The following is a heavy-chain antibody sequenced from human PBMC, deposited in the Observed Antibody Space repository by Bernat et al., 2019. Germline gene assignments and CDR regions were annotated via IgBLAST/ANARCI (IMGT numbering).Heavy chain of an antibody. J-gene: IGHJ4*02. CDR1: GFTFSDHY. Sequence: EVQLVESGGGLVQPGGSLRLSCAASGFTFSDHYMDWVRQAPGMGLEWIGRSRNKANSYSTEYAASVKGRLTVSRDVSNSLLYLQMNSLNTEDTAVYHCARSDFSGYPNFWGQGTLVTVSS. V-gene: IGHV3-72*01. D-gene: IGHD3-22*01. CDR2: SRNKANSYST. CDR3: ARSDFSGYPNF.